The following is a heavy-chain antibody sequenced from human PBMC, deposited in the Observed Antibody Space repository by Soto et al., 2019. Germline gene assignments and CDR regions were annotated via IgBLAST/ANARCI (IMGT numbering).Heavy chain of an antibody. V-gene: IGHV1-18*01. CDR1: GYTFINYG. J-gene: IGHJ6*02. D-gene: IGHD1-26*01. CDR3: AREYSQLARTPYYYYGMDV. CDR2: ISAYNGNT. Sequence: GASVKVSCKASGYTFINYGISWVRQAPGQGLEWMGWISAYNGNTNYAQKFQGRVTMTTDTSTSTGYMELSSLRSDDTAVYYCAREYSQLARTPYYYYGMDVWGQGTTVTVSS.